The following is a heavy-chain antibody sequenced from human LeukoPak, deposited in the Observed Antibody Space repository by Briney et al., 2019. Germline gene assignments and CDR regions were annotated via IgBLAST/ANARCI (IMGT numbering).Heavy chain of an antibody. V-gene: IGHV1-2*02. CDR1: GYTFTDYY. J-gene: IGHJ4*02. D-gene: IGHD4-23*01. CDR3: ARPFIETPSLGALDY. Sequence: GASVKVSCKASGYTFTDYYMHWVRQAAGQGLEWMGWINPDSGGTNYAQNFQGRVTMTRDTSISTAYMELSRLRSDDTAVYYCARPFIETPSLGALDYWGQGTLVTVSS. CDR2: INPDSGGT.